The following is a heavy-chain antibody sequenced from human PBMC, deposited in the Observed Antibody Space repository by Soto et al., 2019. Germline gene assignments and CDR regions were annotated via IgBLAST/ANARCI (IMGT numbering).Heavy chain of an antibody. D-gene: IGHD6-13*01. CDR3: ARESIAAADY. V-gene: IGHV4-30-4*01. J-gene: IGHJ4*02. CDR2: INHSGST. CDR1: GGSISSGDYY. Sequence: SETLSLTCTVSGGSISSGDYYWSWIRQPPGKGLEWIGEINHSGSTNYNPSLKSRVTISVDTSKNQFSLKLSSVTAADTAVYYCARESIAAADYWGQGTLVTVSS.